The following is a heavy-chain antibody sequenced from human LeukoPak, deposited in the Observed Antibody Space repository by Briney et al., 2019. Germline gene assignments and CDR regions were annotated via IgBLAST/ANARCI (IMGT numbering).Heavy chain of an antibody. Sequence: GGTLRLSCAASGFTFSNYGTSWVRQAPGKGLEWVSAISGSGGSTYYADSVKGRFTISRDNSKNTLYLQMNSLRAEDTALYYCARVYSGSFSPFDYWGQGTLVTVSS. CDR3: ARVYSGSFSPFDY. CDR1: GFTFSNYG. D-gene: IGHD1-26*01. CDR2: ISGSGGST. J-gene: IGHJ4*02. V-gene: IGHV3-23*01.